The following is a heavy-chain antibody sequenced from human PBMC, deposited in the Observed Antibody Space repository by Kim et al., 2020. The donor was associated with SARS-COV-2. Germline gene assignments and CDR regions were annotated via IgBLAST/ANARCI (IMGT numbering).Heavy chain of an antibody. Sequence: GGSLRLSCAASGFTFSSYWMHWVRQAPGKGLVGVSRINSDGSSIIYADSVKGRFTISRDNAKNSLYLQMNSLRAEDTAVDYCARGKTPAAVTPFDAWCQG. CDR2: INSDGSSI. J-gene: IGHJ5*02. V-gene: IGHV3-74*01. D-gene: IGHD4-17*01. CDR3: ARGKTPAAVTPFDA. CDR1: GFTFSSYW.